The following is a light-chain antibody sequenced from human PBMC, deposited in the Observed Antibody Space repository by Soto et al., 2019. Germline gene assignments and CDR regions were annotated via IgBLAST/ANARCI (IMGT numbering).Light chain of an antibody. J-gene: IGKJ2*01. V-gene: IGKV3-20*01. Sequence: DIELTQSPGTLSLSPGERATLSCRASQSVSSSYLAWYQQQPGQAPRLLIYGASRRATGISDMFSGSGSGKYFPIIISRLEPEDSAVYYCQRYGSSPRTFGQGTKLEIK. CDR1: QSVSSSY. CDR3: QRYGSSPRT. CDR2: GAS.